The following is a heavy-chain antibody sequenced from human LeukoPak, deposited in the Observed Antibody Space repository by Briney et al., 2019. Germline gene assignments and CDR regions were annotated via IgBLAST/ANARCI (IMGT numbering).Heavy chain of an antibody. J-gene: IGHJ4*02. D-gene: IGHD3-10*01. V-gene: IGHV4-34*01. Sequence: SETLSLTCAVYGGSFSGYYWSWIRQPPGKGLEWIGEINHSGSTNYNPSLKSRATISVDTSKNQFSLKLSSVTAADTAVYYCARGLLLWFGELSFFDYWGQGTLVTVSS. CDR3: ARGLLLWFGELSFFDY. CDR2: INHSGST. CDR1: GGSFSGYY.